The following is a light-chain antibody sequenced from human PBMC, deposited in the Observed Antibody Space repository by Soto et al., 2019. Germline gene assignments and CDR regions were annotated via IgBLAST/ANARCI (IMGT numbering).Light chain of an antibody. Sequence: DIQMTQSPSSLAGWVGDRVTISFQASQDIGNSLNWYQQKPGKAPKLLLSAASNLETGDPLRFSGSGSGTDFAFIISSLQPEDVATYFCQQYGSLPITFGQGTRLEIK. J-gene: IGKJ5*01. CDR2: AAS. V-gene: IGKV1-33*01. CDR3: QQYGSLPIT. CDR1: QDIGNS.